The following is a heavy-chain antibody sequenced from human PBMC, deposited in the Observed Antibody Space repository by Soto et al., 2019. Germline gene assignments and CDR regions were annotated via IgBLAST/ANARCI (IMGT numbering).Heavy chain of an antibody. D-gene: IGHD2-21*01. V-gene: IGHV4-31*03. CDR3: AASCVGCGGFNYYGMDV. CDR2: IYYSGST. CDR1: GGSISSGGYY. J-gene: IGHJ6*02. Sequence: SETLSLTCTVSGGSISSGGYYWSWIRQHPGKGLEWIGYIYYSGSTYYNPSLKSRVTISVDTSKNQFSLKLSSVTAADTSVYYCAASCVGCGGFNYYGMDVWGQGTTVTVSS.